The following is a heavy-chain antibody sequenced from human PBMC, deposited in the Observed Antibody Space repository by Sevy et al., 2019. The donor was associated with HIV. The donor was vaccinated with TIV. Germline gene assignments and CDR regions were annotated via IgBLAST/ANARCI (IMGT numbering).Heavy chain of an antibody. Sequence: GGSLRLSCAASGFTFSDYYMSWIRQAPGKGLEWVSYISSSGSTIYYADSVKGRFTISRDNAKNSLYLQMNSLRAEETAVYYCARDPEDIVVVPAATPARFDPWGQGTLVTVSS. CDR1: GFTFSDYY. CDR3: ARDPEDIVVVPAATPARFDP. J-gene: IGHJ5*02. V-gene: IGHV3-11*01. D-gene: IGHD2-2*01. CDR2: ISSSGSTI.